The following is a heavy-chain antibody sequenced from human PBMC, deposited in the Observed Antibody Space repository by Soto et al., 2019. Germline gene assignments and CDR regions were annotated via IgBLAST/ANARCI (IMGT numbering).Heavy chain of an antibody. D-gene: IGHD6-19*01. V-gene: IGHV1-18*01. Sequence: GASVKVSCKASGYTFTSYGISWVRQAPGQGLEWMGWISAYNGNTNYAQKLQGRVTMTTDTSTSTAYMELRSLRSDDTAVYYCARDTYSSGWYSYYYYGMDVWGQGTTVTVSS. CDR3: ARDTYSSGWYSYYYYGMDV. J-gene: IGHJ6*02. CDR1: GYTFTSYG. CDR2: ISAYNGNT.